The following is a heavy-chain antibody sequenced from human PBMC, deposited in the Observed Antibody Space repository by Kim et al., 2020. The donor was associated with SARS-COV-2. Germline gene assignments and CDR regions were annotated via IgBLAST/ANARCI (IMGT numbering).Heavy chain of an antibody. Sequence: SETLSLTCSVSGDSISRGDSYWGWIRQPPGKGLEWIANVYYTGGTYYNPSLKSRVTISMDTSNNRFSLKIVSLTAADTAVYFCARDRGDGYAPNIFDYWG. D-gene: IGHD2-21*01. V-gene: IGHV4-39*07. CDR1: GDSISRGDSY. CDR3: ARDRGDGYAPNIFDY. CDR2: VYYTGGT. J-gene: IGHJ4*01.